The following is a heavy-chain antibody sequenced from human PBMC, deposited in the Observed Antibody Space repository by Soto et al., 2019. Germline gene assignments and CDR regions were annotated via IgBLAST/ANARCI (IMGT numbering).Heavy chain of an antibody. CDR1: GFTFSSYW. Sequence: PGGSLRLSCAASGFTFSSYWMHWVRQAPGKGLVWVSRINSDGSSTYYADSVKGRFSISRDNAKNTLYLQMNSLRAEDTAVYYYATSTINYRYYFDYWGQGTLVTVSS. J-gene: IGHJ4*02. V-gene: IGHV3-74*01. CDR2: INSDGSST. CDR3: ATSTINYRYYFDY. D-gene: IGHD3-10*01.